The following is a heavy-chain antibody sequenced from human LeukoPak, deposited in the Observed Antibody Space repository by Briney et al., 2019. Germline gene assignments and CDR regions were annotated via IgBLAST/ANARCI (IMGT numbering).Heavy chain of an antibody. CDR3: ANLPTVPDFDY. D-gene: IGHD4-11*01. V-gene: IGHV3-30*18. CDR1: GFTFSTYG. CDR2: ISYDGSTK. Sequence: GGSLRLSCTASGFTFSTYGMHWVRQAPGKGLEWVTLISYDGSTKYYSDSVKGRFTISRDNSKNTLYLQMNSLRAEDTAVYYCANLPTVPDFDYWGQGTLVTVSS. J-gene: IGHJ4*02.